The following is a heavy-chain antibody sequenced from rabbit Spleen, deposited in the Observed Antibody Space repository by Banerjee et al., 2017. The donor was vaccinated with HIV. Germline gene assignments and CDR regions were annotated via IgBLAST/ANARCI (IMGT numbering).Heavy chain of an antibody. CDR1: GFSFSSAYY. CDR3: ARRDTSTNWLWNL. CDR2: IYTGSSGST. V-gene: IGHV1S40*01. D-gene: IGHD3-1*01. Sequence: QSVEESGGDLVKPGGTLTLTCKASGFSFSSAYYMCWVRQAPGKGLEWIACIYTGSSGSTYYASWAKGRFTISHTSSTTVTLQMTSLTAADTATYFRARRDTSTNWLWNLWGPGTLVTVS. J-gene: IGHJ4*01.